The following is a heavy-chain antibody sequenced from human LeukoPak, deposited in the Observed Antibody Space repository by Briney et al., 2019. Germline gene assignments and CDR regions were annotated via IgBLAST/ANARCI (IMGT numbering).Heavy chain of an antibody. CDR1: GYGFTSYW. V-gene: IGHV5-51*01. Sequence: GESLKISCKGSGYGFTSYWIGWVRQMPGKGLEWMGIIYPGDSDTRYSPSFQGQVTISADKSITTAYLQWSSLKASDTAMYYCARSVSSAWPNWFDPWGQGSLVTVSS. J-gene: IGHJ5*02. CDR2: IYPGDSDT. CDR3: ARSVSSAWPNWFDP. D-gene: IGHD6-19*01.